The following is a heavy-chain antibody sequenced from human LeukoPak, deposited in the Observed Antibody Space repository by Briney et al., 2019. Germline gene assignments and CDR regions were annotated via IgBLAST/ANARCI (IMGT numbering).Heavy chain of an antibody. Sequence: ETLSLTCAVYGGSFSGYYWSWIREPPGKGLEWVSAISGSGGSTYYADSVKGRFTISRDNSRNTLYLQMNSLRAEDTAVYYCAKAGWNLYYFDYWGQGTLVTVAS. D-gene: IGHD1-7*01. J-gene: IGHJ4*02. CDR2: ISGSGGST. CDR1: GGSFSGYY. V-gene: IGHV3-23*01. CDR3: AKAGWNLYYFDY.